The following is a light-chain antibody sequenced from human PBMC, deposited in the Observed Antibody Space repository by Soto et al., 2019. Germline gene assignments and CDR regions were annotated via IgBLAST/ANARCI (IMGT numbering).Light chain of an antibody. Sequence: MVMTQSPATLSVSPGERATLSCRASQSVSTKLAWYQQKPGQAPRLLIYGASTRATGIPARFSGSGSGTGFTLTISSLQSEDFAVYYCQQYNNWPYTFGPGTRVDIK. CDR2: GAS. J-gene: IGKJ3*01. CDR1: QSVSTK. CDR3: QQYNNWPYT. V-gene: IGKV3D-15*01.